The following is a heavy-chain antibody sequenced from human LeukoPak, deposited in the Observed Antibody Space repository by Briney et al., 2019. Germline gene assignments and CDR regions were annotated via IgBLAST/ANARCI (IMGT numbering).Heavy chain of an antibody. D-gene: IGHD7-27*01. J-gene: IGHJ2*01. CDR1: GGSISSYY. CDR2: IYYSGST. Sequence: SETLSLTCTVSGGSISSYYWCWIRQPPGKGLEWIGYIYYSGSTNYNPSLKSRVTISVDTSKNQFSLKLSSVTAADTAVYYCARAANWGSKGYYWYFDLWGRGTLVTVSS. CDR3: ARAANWGSKGYYWYFDL. V-gene: IGHV4-59*08.